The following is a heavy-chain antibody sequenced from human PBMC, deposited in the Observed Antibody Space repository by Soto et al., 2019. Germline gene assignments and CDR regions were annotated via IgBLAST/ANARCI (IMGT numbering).Heavy chain of an antibody. CDR3: ARGHYDFWSGYFATIDY. D-gene: IGHD3-3*01. Sequence: SETLSPTCTVSGGSISSSSYYWDWIRQPPGKGLEWIGYIHYSGNTKYNPSLKSRVTISADTSKNQFSLKLSSVTAADTAVYYCARGHYDFWSGYFATIDYWGQGTLVTVSS. CDR2: IHYSGNT. V-gene: IGHV4-61*05. J-gene: IGHJ4*02. CDR1: GGSISSSSYY.